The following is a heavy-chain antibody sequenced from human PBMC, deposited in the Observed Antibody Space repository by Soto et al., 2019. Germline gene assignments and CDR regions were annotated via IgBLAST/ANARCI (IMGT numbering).Heavy chain of an antibody. V-gene: IGHV4-59*08. J-gene: IGHJ4*02. CDR3: AGHSNRSYGLYFFAS. CDR1: GGSVSSYY. D-gene: IGHD1-26*01. Sequence: LETMRLTCTVFGGSVSSYYWSWILQYTGKGLEWIGFIYYSGSTKYKPSLKSRVTISVDTSKNQFSLKVSSATAADTAVYYCAGHSNRSYGLYFFASWGLGARVTVSS. CDR2: IYYSGST.